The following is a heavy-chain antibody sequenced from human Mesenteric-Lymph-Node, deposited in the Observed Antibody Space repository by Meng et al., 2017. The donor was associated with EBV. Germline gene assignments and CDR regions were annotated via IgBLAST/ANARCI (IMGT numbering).Heavy chain of an antibody. CDR3: AHTSGDLYFDY. CDR1: GFSLSTSGVG. D-gene: IGHD3-10*01. V-gene: IGHV2-5*02. J-gene: IGHJ4*02. CDR2: IYWDDDK. Sequence: TMKVPGPPLVNTTQTLTLTCTFSGFSLSTSGVGVCWIRQPPGKALEWLALIYWDDDKRYSPSLKSRLTITKDTSKNQVVLTMTNMDPVDTATYYCAHTSGDLYFDYWGQGTLVTVSS.